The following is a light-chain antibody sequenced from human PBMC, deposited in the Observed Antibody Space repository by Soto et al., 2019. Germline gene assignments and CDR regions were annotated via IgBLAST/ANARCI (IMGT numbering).Light chain of an antibody. V-gene: IGKV1-39*01. CDR3: QQSFSTPYI. CDR1: QSINSY. J-gene: IGKJ2*01. Sequence: DIPMTQSPSSLSASVGDRVTITCRASQSINSYLNWYQQKPGKAPKLLIYATSTLQSGVPSRFSGRGSGTDFTLTINTLQPEDFATYYCQQSFSTPYIFGQGTTLQIK. CDR2: ATS.